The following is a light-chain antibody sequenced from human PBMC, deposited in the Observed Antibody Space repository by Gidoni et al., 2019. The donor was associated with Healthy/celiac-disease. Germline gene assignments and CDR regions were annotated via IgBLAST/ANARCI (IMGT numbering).Light chain of an antibody. CDR3: QQRSNWPSMYT. J-gene: IGKJ2*01. Sequence: PGERATLSCRASQSVSSYVAWYQQKPGQAPRLLIYDASNRATGIPARFSGSGSGTDFTLTISSLEPEDFAVYYCQQRSNWPSMYTFGQGTKLEIK. V-gene: IGKV3-11*01. CDR2: DAS. CDR1: QSVSSY.